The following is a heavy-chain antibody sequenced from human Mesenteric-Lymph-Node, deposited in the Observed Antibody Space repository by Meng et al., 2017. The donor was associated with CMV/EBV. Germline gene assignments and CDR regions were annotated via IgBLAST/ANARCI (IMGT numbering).Heavy chain of an antibody. CDR1: GFTFSSYS. Sequence: GESLKISCAASGFTFSSYSMNWVRQAPGKGLEWVSSISSSSSYIYYADSVKGRFTISRDNAKNSLYLQMNSLRAEDTAVYYCARGPVHPFDYWGQGTLVTVSS. V-gene: IGHV3-21*01. J-gene: IGHJ4*02. CDR3: ARGPVHPFDY. CDR2: ISSSSSYI. D-gene: IGHD1-1*01.